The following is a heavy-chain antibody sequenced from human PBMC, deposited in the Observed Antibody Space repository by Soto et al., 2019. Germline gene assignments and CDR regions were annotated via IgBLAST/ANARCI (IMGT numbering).Heavy chain of an antibody. D-gene: IGHD1-7*01. Sequence: ASVKVSCKASGYTFTGYYMHWVRQAPGQGLEWMGRINPNSGGTNYAQKFQGRVTMTRDTSISTAYMELSRLRSDDTAVYYCASGGLELRFFYYGMDVWGQGTTVTVSS. CDR2: INPNSGGT. CDR1: GYTFTGYY. V-gene: IGHV1-2*06. J-gene: IGHJ6*01. CDR3: ASGGLELRFFYYGMDV.